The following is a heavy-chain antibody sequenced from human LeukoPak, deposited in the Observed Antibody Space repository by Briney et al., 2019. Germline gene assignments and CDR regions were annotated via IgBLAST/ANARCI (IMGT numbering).Heavy chain of an antibody. V-gene: IGHV4-39*01. D-gene: IGHD3-10*01. Sequence: PSETLSLTCPVSGGSISSSSYYWGWIRQPPGKGLEWIGSIYYSGSTYYNPSLKSRVTISVDTSKNQFSLKMSSVTAADTAVYYCARGHYYGSGSLWGQGTMVTVSS. CDR2: IYYSGST. CDR3: ARGHYYGSGSL. CDR1: GGSISSSSYY. J-gene: IGHJ3*01.